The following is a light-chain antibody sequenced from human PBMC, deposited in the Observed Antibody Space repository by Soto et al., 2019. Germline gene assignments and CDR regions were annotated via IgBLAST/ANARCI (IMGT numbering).Light chain of an antibody. CDR3: QQYKNWYT. CDR2: DTS. Sequence: IVMTQSPATLSVSPGERATLSSRASQSVSGALAWYQQKPGQAPRLLIYDTSTRATGIPDRFSGSGSGTYFTLTISSLQFEDFAVYYCQQYKNWYTFGQGTKLEI. CDR1: QSVSGA. V-gene: IGKV3-15*01. J-gene: IGKJ2*01.